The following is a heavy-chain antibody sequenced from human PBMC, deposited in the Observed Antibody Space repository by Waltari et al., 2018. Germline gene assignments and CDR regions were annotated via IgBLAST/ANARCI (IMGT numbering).Heavy chain of an antibody. V-gene: IGHV1-2*02. CDR2: INPNSGGT. CDR1: GYTFTGYY. Sequence: QVQLVQSGAEVKKPGASVKVSCKASGYTFTGYYMHWVRQAPGQGLEWMGWINPNSGGTNYAQKVQGRVTMTRDTSISTAYMELSRLRSDDTAVYYCARSYSLIAAAGFDYWGQGTLVTVSS. CDR3: ARSYSLIAAAGFDY. J-gene: IGHJ4*02. D-gene: IGHD6-13*01.